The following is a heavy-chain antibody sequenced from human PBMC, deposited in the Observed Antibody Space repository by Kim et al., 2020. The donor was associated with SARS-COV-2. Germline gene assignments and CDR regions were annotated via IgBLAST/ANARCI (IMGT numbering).Heavy chain of an antibody. Sequence: SETLSLTCAVYGGSFSGYYWSWIRQPPGKGLEWIGEINHSGSTNYNPSLESRVTISVDTSKNQFSLKLSSVTAADTAVYYCARGQRYFDWLSHFDYWGQGTLVTVSS. CDR3: ARGQRYFDWLSHFDY. CDR1: GGSFSGYY. CDR2: INHSGST. D-gene: IGHD3-9*01. V-gene: IGHV4-34*01. J-gene: IGHJ4*02.